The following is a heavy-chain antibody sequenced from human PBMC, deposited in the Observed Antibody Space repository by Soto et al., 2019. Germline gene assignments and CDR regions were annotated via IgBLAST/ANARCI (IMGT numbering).Heavy chain of an antibody. CDR2: ITDSDDKT. J-gene: IGHJ4*02. D-gene: IGHD3-3*01. CDR3: ANSRYDFWSGSEY. CDR1: GFTFSSYA. Sequence: EVQLLESGGHLVQPGGSLRLSCAASGFTFSSYAMTWVRQAPGKGLEWVSGITDSDDKTYYADSVKGRLTISRDNSNNTLSLQMNSLRAEDTAVYYCANSRYDFWSGSEYWGQGTLVAVSS. V-gene: IGHV3-23*01.